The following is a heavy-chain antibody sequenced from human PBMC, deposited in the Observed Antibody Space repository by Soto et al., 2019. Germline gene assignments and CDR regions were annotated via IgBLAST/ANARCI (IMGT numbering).Heavy chain of an antibody. CDR1: GGSFSGYY. D-gene: IGHD5-18*01. CDR3: ARHRRGYSYGNRYGY. Sequence: PSETLSLTCAVYGGSFSGYYWSWIRQPPGKGLEWIGEINHSGSTNYNPSLKSRVTISVDTSKNQFSLKLSSVTAADTAVYYCARHRRGYSYGNRYGYLRQRNRVVFSS. CDR2: INHSGST. V-gene: IGHV4-34*01. J-gene: IGHJ4*02.